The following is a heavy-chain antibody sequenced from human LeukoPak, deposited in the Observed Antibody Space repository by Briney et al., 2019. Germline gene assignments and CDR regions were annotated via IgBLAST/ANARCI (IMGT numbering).Heavy chain of an antibody. J-gene: IGHJ4*02. CDR1: GFTFSSYA. CDR2: ISYDGSNK. D-gene: IGHD2-2*02. V-gene: IGHV3-30-3*01. Sequence: GRSLRLSCAASGFTFSSYAMHWVRQAPGKGLEWVAVISYDGSNKYYADSVKGRFTISRDNSKNTLYLQMNCLRAEDTAVYYCAREYLRWGQGTLVTVSS. CDR3: AREYLR.